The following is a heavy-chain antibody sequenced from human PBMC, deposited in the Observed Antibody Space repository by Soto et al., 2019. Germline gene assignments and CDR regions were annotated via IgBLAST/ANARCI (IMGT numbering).Heavy chain of an antibody. Sequence: SEPLSLTCAVYGGSFSGYYWSWIRQPPGKGLEWIGEINLSGSTNYNPSLKSRVTISVDTSKNQFSLKLSSVTAADTAVYYCARGAYDSSGYYHLWGQGTLVTVSS. CDR3: ARGAYDSSGYYHL. J-gene: IGHJ5*02. V-gene: IGHV4-34*01. CDR1: GGSFSGYY. D-gene: IGHD3-22*01. CDR2: INLSGST.